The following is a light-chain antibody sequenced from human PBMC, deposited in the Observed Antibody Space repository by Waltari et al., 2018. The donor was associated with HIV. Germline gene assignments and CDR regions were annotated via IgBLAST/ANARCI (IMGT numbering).Light chain of an antibody. CDR1: SGHSSYA. V-gene: IGLV4-69*01. CDR2: PNSDGSH. CDR3: QTWDTGIQV. J-gene: IGLJ2*01. Sequence: QLVLTQSPSASASLGASVKLTCTLSSGHSSYAIAWHQQQPEKGPRDLMKPNSDGSHRTGDGCPDRFSGPSSGAERYLTISSLQSEDEADYYCQTWDTGIQVFGGGTKLTVL.